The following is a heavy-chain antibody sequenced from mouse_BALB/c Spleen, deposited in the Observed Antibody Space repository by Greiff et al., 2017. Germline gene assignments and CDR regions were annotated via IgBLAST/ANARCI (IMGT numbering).Heavy chain of an antibody. CDR2: ISSGGST. CDR1: GFTFSSYA. V-gene: IGHV5-6-5*01. J-gene: IGHJ3*01. Sequence: EVKLMESGGGLVKPGGSLKLSCAASGFTFSSYAMSWVRQTPEKRLEWVASISSGGSTYYPDSVKGRFTISRDNARNILYLQMSSLRSEDTAMYYCARGRGAYWGQGTLVTVSA. CDR3: ARGRGAY.